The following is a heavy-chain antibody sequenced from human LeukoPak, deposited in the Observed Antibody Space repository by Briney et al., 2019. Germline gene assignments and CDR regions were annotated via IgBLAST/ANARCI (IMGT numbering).Heavy chain of an antibody. CDR1: GFTVSSNY. CDR3: ARELVVVVPAANVQYYYMDV. J-gene: IGHJ6*03. CDR2: IYSGGST. D-gene: IGHD2-2*01. Sequence: GGSLRLSCAASGFTVSSNYMSWVRQAPGKGLEWVSVIYSGGSTYYADSVKGRFTISRDNSKNTLYLQMNSLRAEDTAVYYCARELVVVVPAANVQYYYMDVWGKGTTVTVSS. V-gene: IGHV3-66*02.